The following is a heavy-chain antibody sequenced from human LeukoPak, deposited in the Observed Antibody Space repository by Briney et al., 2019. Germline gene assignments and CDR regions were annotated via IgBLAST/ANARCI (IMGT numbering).Heavy chain of an antibody. V-gene: IGHV3-53*01. CDR1: GFTVSDNY. Sequence: GGSLRLSCAASGFTVSDNYMSWVRQAPGKGLEWVSIIYSDGSTYYADSVKGRFTISRDNSKNTLYLQMNSLIAEDTAVYYCSRDPGYNCGYDYWGQGTLVTVSS. D-gene: IGHD5-18*01. CDR3: SRDPGYNCGYDY. J-gene: IGHJ4*02. CDR2: IYSDGST.